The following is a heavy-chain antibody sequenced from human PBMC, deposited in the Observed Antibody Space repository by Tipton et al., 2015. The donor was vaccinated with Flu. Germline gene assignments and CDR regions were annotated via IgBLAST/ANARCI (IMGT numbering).Heavy chain of an antibody. J-gene: IGHJ5*02. Sequence: TLSLTCAVSGDSISSDYYWGWIRQFPGKGLEWIGSVSRTGSTNYNPSLKSRVTISIDTSKNQFSLKMKSVTAADMAVYYCARRDHSNYVSDPKSWFDPWGQGTLVAVSS. CDR3: ARRDHSNYVSDPKSWFDP. CDR2: VSRTGST. CDR1: GDSISSDYY. D-gene: IGHD4-11*01. V-gene: IGHV4-38-2*01.